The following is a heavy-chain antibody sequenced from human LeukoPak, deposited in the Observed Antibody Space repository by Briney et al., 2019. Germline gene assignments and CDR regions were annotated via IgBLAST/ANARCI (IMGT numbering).Heavy chain of an antibody. Sequence: SQTLSLTCTVSGGSISSGGYYWSWIRQPPGKGLEWIGYIYYSGSTYYNPSLKSRVTISVDTSKNQFSLKLSSVTAADTAVYYCARGIAAAGLYYFDYWGQGTLVTVSS. CDR1: GGSISSGGYY. V-gene: IGHV4-30-4*08. D-gene: IGHD6-13*01. CDR2: IYYSGST. J-gene: IGHJ4*02. CDR3: ARGIAAAGLYYFDY.